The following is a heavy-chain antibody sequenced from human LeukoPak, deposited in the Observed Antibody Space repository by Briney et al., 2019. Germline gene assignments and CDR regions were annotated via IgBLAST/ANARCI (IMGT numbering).Heavy chain of an antibody. J-gene: IGHJ6*03. D-gene: IGHD1-26*01. V-gene: IGHV3-48*03. CDR2: ISSSGSTI. Sequence: GGSLRLSCAASGFTFSSYEMNWVRQAPGKGLEGVSYISSSGSTIYYADSVKGRFTISRDNGKNSLYLQMNSLSAEDTAVYYCARVAGVMGENNYYLDVWGKGPTVIVSS. CDR1: GFTFSSYE. CDR3: ARVAGVMGENNYYLDV.